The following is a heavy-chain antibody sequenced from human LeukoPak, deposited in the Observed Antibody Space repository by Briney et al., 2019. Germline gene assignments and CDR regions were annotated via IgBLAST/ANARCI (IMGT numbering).Heavy chain of an antibody. Sequence: PGGSLRLSCAASGFTFSNYAMNWVRQAPGKGLEWVSYISSSSSTIYYADSVKGRFTISRDNAKNSLYLQMNSLRAEDTAVYYCARVSERLDYWGQGTLVTVSS. CDR1: GFTFSNYA. D-gene: IGHD1-26*01. J-gene: IGHJ4*02. CDR3: ARVSERLDY. CDR2: ISSSSSTI. V-gene: IGHV3-48*01.